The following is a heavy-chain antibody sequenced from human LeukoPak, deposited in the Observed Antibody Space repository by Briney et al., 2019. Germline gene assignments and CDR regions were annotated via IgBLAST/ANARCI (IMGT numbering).Heavy chain of an antibody. CDR2: IYPGDSDT. CDR1: GCNFATYW. V-gene: IGHV5-51*01. Sequence: GESLKISCKGSGCNFATYWIGWVRQMPGKGLEWMGIIYPGDSDTRYSPSFQGQVTISADKSINTAYLQWSSLKASDTAMYFCAKQDYSDSNWFDPWGQGTLVTVSS. J-gene: IGHJ5*02. D-gene: IGHD4-11*01. CDR3: AKQDYSDSNWFDP.